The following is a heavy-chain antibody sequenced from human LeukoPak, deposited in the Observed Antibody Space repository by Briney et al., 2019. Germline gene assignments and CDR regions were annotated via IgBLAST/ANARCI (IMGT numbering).Heavy chain of an antibody. CDR2: ISGSCGST. J-gene: IGHJ4*02. D-gene: IGHD6-13*01. V-gene: IGHV3-23*01. CDR1: GVTFANYA. CDR3: AKDQKSIAATGYDY. Sequence: QPGGSLRLSCAASGVTFANYAMSWVRQGPGKGLEWVSTISGSCGSTYYADSVKGRFTISRDNSKNTLFLQMNSLRGDDTAVYFCAKDQKSIAATGYDYWGQGTLVTVSS.